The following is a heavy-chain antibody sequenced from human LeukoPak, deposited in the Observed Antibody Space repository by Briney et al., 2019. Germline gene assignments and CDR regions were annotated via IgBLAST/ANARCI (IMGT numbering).Heavy chain of an antibody. CDR2: ISGSGGST. V-gene: IGHV3-23*01. CDR3: ANSPHGYCSSTSCYLNY. D-gene: IGHD2-2*01. J-gene: IGHJ4*02. CDR1: GFTFKNYA. Sequence: GGSLRLSCAASGFTFKNYAMRWVRQAPGKGLEWVSAISGSGGSTFYADSVKGRFTISRDNSKNTLYLQMDSLRADDTAVYYCANSPHGYCSSTSCYLNYWGQGTLVTVSS.